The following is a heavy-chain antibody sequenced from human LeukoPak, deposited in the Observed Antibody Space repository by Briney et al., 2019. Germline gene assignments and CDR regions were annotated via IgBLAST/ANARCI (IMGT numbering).Heavy chain of an antibody. CDR2: IYCSGST. D-gene: IGHD1-14*01. J-gene: IGHJ4*02. V-gene: IGHV4-39*01. CDR1: GGSISSSSYY. CDR3: ARPRRYYFDY. Sequence: PSETLSLTCTVSGGSISSSSYYWGWIRQPPGKGLEWIGSIYCSGSTYYNPSLKSRVTISVDTSKNQFSLKLSSVTAADTAVYYCARPRRYYFDYWGQGTLVTVSS.